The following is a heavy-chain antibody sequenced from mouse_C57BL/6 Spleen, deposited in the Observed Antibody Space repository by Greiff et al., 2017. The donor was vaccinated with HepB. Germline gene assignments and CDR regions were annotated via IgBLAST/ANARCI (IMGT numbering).Heavy chain of an antibody. Sequence: QVQLQQPGAELVKPGASVKLSCKASGYTFTSYWMQWVKQRPGQGLEWIGEIDPSDSYTNYNQKFKGKATLTVDTSSSTAYMQLSSLTSEDSAVYYCASEMGLRRGFYWGQGTTLTVSS. CDR2: IDPSDSYT. V-gene: IGHV1-50*01. D-gene: IGHD2-4*01. CDR3: ASEMGLRRGFY. CDR1: GYTFTSYW. J-gene: IGHJ2*01.